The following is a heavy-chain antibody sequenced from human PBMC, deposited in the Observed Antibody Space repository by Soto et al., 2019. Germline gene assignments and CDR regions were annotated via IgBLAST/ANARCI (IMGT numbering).Heavy chain of an antibody. J-gene: IGHJ6*02. V-gene: IGHV4-39*01. Sequence: QLQLQESGPGLVKPLETLSLTCTVSGGSISSSSYYWGWIRQPPGKGLEWIGSIYYSGSTYYNPSLKSRVTISVDTSKNQFSLKLSSVTAADTAVYYCARHGYYYGMDVWGQGTTVTVSS. CDR3: ARHGYYYGMDV. CDR1: GGSISSSSYY. CDR2: IYYSGST.